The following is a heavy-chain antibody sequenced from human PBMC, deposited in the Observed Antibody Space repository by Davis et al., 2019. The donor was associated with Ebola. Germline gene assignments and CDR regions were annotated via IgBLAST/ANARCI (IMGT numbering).Heavy chain of an antibody. Sequence: MPGGSLRLSCAVYGGSLSGYYWSWIRQLPGKGLEWIGEINHSGSTNYNPSLKSRVTISVDTSKNKFSLKLSSVTAADTAVYYSARRGWFRAKYGMDAWGQGTTVTVSS. CDR1: GGSLSGYY. CDR2: INHSGST. J-gene: IGHJ6*02. D-gene: IGHD3-10*01. CDR3: ARRGWFRAKYGMDA. V-gene: IGHV4-34*01.